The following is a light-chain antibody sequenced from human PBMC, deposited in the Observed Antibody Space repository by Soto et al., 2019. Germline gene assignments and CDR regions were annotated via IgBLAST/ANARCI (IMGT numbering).Light chain of an antibody. V-gene: IGLV1-47*01. Sequence: QSVLTQSPSASGTPGQRVTISCSGSRSNIGRNFVYWYQQVPGTAPRLLIQRNNERPSGVPDRFSGSKSGTSASLAITGLQAEDEADYSCQSYDSSLSVPYVFGTGTKVTVL. CDR3: QSYDSSLSVPYV. J-gene: IGLJ1*01. CDR2: RNN. CDR1: RSNIGRNF.